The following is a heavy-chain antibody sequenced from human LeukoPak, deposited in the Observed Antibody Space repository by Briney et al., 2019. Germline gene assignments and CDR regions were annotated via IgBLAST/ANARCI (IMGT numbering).Heavy chain of an antibody. D-gene: IGHD6-19*01. CDR1: GFTFSSYA. Sequence: PGGSLRLSCAASGFTFSSYAMSWVRQAPGKGLEWVSGISGSGGSTYYADSVKGRFTISRDNSRNTLYFQMNSLRAEDTAVYYCAKLNGWSSVGEYFQHWGRGTLVTVSS. CDR2: ISGSGGST. J-gene: IGHJ1*01. V-gene: IGHV3-23*01. CDR3: AKLNGWSSVGEYFQH.